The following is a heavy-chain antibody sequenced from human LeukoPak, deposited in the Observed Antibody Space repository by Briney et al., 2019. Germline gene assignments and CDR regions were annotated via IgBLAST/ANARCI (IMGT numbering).Heavy chain of an antibody. CDR3: ARGGGTLDY. V-gene: IGHV4-59*01. CDR2: IYDSGKT. CDR1: GDSISSYY. Sequence: ASETLSLTCTVSGDSISSYYWSWIRQPPGKGLEWIGYIYDSGKTNYNASLISRVTISVDTSKNQFSLKLTSVTPADTAVYHCARGGGTLDYWGQGTLVTVSS. J-gene: IGHJ4*02. D-gene: IGHD3-16*01.